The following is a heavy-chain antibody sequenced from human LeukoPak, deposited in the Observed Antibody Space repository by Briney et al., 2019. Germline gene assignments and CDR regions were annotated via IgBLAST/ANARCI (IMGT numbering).Heavy chain of an antibody. J-gene: IGHJ3*02. CDR1: GYTFTSHY. D-gene: IGHD5-12*01. V-gene: IGHV1-46*01. CDR2: INPSGSST. CDR3: ARESARYDTAAFDI. Sequence: ASVKVSCKASGYTFTSHYMHWVRQAPGQGLEWMGLINPSGSSTLYAQKFQGRVTMTRDMSTTTDYMELSSLRAEDTAVYYCARESARYDTAAFDIWGQGTMVTVSP.